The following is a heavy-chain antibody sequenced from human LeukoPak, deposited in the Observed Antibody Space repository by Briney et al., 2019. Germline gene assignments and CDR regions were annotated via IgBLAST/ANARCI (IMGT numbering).Heavy chain of an antibody. J-gene: IGHJ4*02. Sequence: GGSLRLSCAASGFTFSSSGMHWVRQAPGKGLEWVAFISYDGSNKYYADSVKGRFTISRDNSKNTLYLQMNSLRAEDTAVYYCAKESNWSTFDYWGQGTLVTVSS. V-gene: IGHV3-30*02. CDR3: AKESNWSTFDY. CDR2: ISYDGSNK. CDR1: GFTFSSSG. D-gene: IGHD1-1*01.